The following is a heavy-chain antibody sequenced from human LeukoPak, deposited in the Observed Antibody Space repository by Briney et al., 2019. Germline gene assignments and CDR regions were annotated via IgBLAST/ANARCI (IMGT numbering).Heavy chain of an antibody. CDR3: AKDPYGDSPFGMDV. D-gene: IGHD4-17*01. V-gene: IGHV3-30*18. Sequence: GGSLRLSCAASGFTFSSYGMHWVRQAPGKGLEWVAVISYDGSNKYYADSVKGRFTISRDNSKNTLYLQMSSLRAEDTAVYYCAKDPYGDSPFGMDVWGQGTTVTVSS. J-gene: IGHJ6*02. CDR1: GFTFSSYG. CDR2: ISYDGSNK.